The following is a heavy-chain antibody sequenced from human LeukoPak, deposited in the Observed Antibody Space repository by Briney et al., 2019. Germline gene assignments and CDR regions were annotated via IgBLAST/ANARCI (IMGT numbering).Heavy chain of an antibody. D-gene: IGHD6-13*01. CDR1: GSSFTSYW. CDR2: IYPGDSDT. J-gene: IGHJ5*02. V-gene: IGHV5-51*01. CDR3: ARLGIAAAGKGLDP. Sequence: RGALLQISCKGSGSSFTSYWIGWVRQMPGKGLEGMGIIYPGDSDTKYSPSFQGQVPISADKSISTAYLQWSSLKASDTAMYYCARLGIAAAGKGLDPWGQGTLVTVSS.